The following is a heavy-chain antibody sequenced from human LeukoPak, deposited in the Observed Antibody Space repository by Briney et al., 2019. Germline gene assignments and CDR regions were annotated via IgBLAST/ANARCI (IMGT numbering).Heavy chain of an antibody. CDR3: AKSNGYGLVDI. CDR2: IFYSGGT. D-gene: IGHD3-10*01. Sequence: SETLSLTCAVYGGSFSGYYWGWIRQPPGKGLEWIGNIFYSGGTYYSPSLKSRVTISLDTSRNQFSLKLTSVTAADTAVYYCAKSNGYGLVDIWGQGTMVTVSS. J-gene: IGHJ3*02. V-gene: IGHV4-34*12. CDR1: GGSFSGYY.